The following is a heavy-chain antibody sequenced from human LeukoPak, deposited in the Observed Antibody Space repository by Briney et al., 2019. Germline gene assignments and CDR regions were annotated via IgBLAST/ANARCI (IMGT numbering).Heavy chain of an antibody. V-gene: IGHV3-33*01. Sequence: GRSLRLSCAASGFTFSSYGMHWVRQAPGKGLEWVAVIWYDGSNKYYADSVKGRFTISRDNSKNTLYLQMNSLRAEDTAVYYCARRTPDGSGDRTYYYYYGMNVWGKGTTVTVSS. CDR1: GFTFSSYG. CDR2: IWYDGSNK. J-gene: IGHJ6*04. D-gene: IGHD4-17*01. CDR3: ARRTPDGSGDRTYYYYYGMNV.